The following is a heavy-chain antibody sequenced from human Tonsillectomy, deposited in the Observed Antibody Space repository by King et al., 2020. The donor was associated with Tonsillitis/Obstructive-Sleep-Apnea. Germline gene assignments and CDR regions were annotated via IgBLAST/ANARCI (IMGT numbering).Heavy chain of an antibody. CDR3: ARDLPYCSRTSCYSHAFDY. Sequence: VQLVESGGGVVQPGRSLRLSCAASGFTFSSYAMHWVRQAPGKGLEWVAVISYDGSNKYYADSVKGRFTISRDNSKNTLYLQMNSLRAEDTAVYYCARDLPYCSRTSCYSHAFDYWGQGTLVTVSS. J-gene: IGHJ4*02. CDR2: ISYDGSNK. V-gene: IGHV3-30*04. D-gene: IGHD2-2*01. CDR1: GFTFSSYA.